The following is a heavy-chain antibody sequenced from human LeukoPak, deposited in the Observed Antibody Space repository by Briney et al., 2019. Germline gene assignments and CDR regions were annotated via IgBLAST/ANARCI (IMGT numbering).Heavy chain of an antibody. D-gene: IGHD3-10*01. CDR2: IYYTGTT. CDR1: GGSISSNAYY. CDR3: ARHNNRRLTMVRGVISY. V-gene: IGHV4-39*01. J-gene: IGHJ4*02. Sequence: SETLSLTCTVAGGSISSNAYYWGWIRQPPGKGLESIGTIYYTGTTYYSPSLKSRVTISIDTSKNQFSLKLSSVTAADTAVYYCARHNNRRLTMVRGVISYWGQGTLVTVSS.